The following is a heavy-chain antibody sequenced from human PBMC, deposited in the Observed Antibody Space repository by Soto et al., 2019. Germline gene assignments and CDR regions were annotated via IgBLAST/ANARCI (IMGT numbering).Heavy chain of an antibody. V-gene: IGHV3-33*01. Sequence: GGSLRLSCAASGFSFSGYCMHWVRQAPGKGLEWVAFIWFDGSDALYSDSVKGRFSITRDNSKNTLFLQLNSLRGDDTAVYYCAREGYCSGGGCSGGMDVWGQGTTVTVSS. J-gene: IGHJ6*02. D-gene: IGHD2-15*01. CDR2: IWFDGSDA. CDR3: AREGYCSGGGCSGGMDV. CDR1: GFSFSGYC.